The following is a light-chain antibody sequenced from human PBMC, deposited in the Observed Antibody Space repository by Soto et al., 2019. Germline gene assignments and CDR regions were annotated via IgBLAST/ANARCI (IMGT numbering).Light chain of an antibody. V-gene: IGLV2-14*01. CDR1: ASDDGGSNF. Sequence: QSALTQPASVSGSPGQSITISCTGTASDDGGSNFVSWYQQHPGKAPKLLIYEVNYRPSGVSNRFSGSKSGDTASLTISGLQAEDEADYYCSSYTGSTTLYVFGTGTKVTVL. CDR2: EVN. CDR3: SSYTGSTTLYV. J-gene: IGLJ1*01.